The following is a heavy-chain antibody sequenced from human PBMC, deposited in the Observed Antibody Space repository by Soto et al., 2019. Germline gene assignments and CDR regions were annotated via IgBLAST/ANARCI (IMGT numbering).Heavy chain of an antibody. V-gene: IGHV1-69*13. J-gene: IGHJ4*02. D-gene: IGHD6-19*01. CDR2: IIPIFGTA. Sequence: SVKGSCKASVGTFSSYAISWGRQAPGQGLEWMGGIIPIFGTANYAQKFQGRVTITADESTSTAYMELSSLRAEDTAVYYCARDSSGWTFDYWGQGTLVTVSS. CDR1: VGTFSSYA. CDR3: ARDSSGWTFDY.